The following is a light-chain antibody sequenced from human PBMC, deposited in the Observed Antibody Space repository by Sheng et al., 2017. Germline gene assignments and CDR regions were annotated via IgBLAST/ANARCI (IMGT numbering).Light chain of an antibody. CDR2: NGS. J-gene: IGKJ1*01. V-gene: IGKV3-20*01. CDR1: HAVNGNS. CDR3: QQCGDSPEA. Sequence: EIVLTQSPDTLSLSPGERATLSCRARHAVNGNSVAWYQQKPGQVPRLILYNGSRRATGIPDRFSGSGSGTDFTLTISRVEPEDFAVYYCQQCGDSPEAFGQGTKVEI.